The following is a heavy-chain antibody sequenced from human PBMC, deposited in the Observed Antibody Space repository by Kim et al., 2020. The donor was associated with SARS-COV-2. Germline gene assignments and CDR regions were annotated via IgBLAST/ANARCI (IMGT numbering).Heavy chain of an antibody. Sequence: ASVKVSYTASGYIFPSYYIHWVRQAPGQGLEWMGYINPSIGSTNYAQKFKGRVTMTRDTSSRTVFMELTSLKSDDTAVYYCARDAEGSSRTTGWLDPWGQ. V-gene: IGHV1-46*01. CDR2: INPSIGST. CDR1: GYIFPSYY. D-gene: IGHD6-13*01. J-gene: IGHJ5*02. CDR3: ARDAEGSSRTTGWLDP.